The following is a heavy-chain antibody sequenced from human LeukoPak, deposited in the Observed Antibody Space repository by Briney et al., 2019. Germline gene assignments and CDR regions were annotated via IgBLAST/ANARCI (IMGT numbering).Heavy chain of an antibody. V-gene: IGHV4-59*01. J-gene: IGHJ6*03. CDR2: IYYSGNT. CDR1: GGSISNKY. CDR3: ARDWGVGGRPGYMDV. Sequence: PSETLSLTCTVSGGSISNKYWSWIRQPPGKGLEWIGYIYYSGNTNYNPSLKSRVTILVDTSKNQVSLKLSSVTAADTAVYFCARDWGVGGRPGYMDVWGKGITVTVSS. D-gene: IGHD6-6*01.